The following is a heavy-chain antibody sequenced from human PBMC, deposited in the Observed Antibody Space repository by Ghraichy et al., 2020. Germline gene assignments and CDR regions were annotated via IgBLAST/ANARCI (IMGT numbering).Heavy chain of an antibody. Sequence: SQTLSLTCTVSGGSISTYYWSWIRQPPGKGLEWIGYIYDSGSTNYNPSLKSRVTISVDTSKNQFSLKLRSVTAADSAIYYCARATTTVVVPGVPDYWGQGTLVTVSS. V-gene: IGHV4-59*01. J-gene: IGHJ4*02. D-gene: IGHD4-23*01. CDR3: ARATTTVVVPGVPDY. CDR2: IYDSGST. CDR1: GGSISTYY.